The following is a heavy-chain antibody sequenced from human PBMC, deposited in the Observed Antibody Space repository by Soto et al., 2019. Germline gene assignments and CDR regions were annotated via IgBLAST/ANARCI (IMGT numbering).Heavy chain of an antibody. CDR2: IKQDGSEK. CDR1: GFTFSSYW. V-gene: IGHV3-7*01. J-gene: IGHJ3*02. CDR3: ARKSVVVVPGLHDAFDI. D-gene: IGHD2-15*01. Sequence: EVQLVESGGGLVQPGGSLRLSCAASGFTFSSYWMSWVRQAPAKGLEWGANIKQDGSEKYYVDSVKGRFTIPRDNAKKTLYLQMNSLRAGDTAVYYCARKSVVVVPGLHDAFDIWGQGTMVTVSS.